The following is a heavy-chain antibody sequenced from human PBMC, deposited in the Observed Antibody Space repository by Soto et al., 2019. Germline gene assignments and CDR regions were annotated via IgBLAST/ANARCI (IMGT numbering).Heavy chain of an antibody. CDR1: GFTFSSYA. D-gene: IGHD5-12*01. V-gene: IGHV3-64D*08. J-gene: IGHJ6*02. CDR2: VSSNGATT. Sequence: GGSLRLSCSASGFTFSSYAMHWVRQAPGKGLEYVSAVSSNGATTYYADSVKGRFTISRDNSKNTQFLEMRSLRAEDTAVFDCVKDKGATIKKVTLDVWGQGTTVTVSS. CDR3: VKDKGATIKKVTLDV.